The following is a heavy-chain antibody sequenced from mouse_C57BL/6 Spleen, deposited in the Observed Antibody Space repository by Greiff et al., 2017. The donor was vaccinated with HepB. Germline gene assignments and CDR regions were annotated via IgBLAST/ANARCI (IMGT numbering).Heavy chain of an antibody. CDR2: IRNKANGYTT. J-gene: IGHJ2*01. V-gene: IGHV7-3*01. Sequence: EVQGVESGGGLVQPGGSLSLSCAASGFTFTDYYMSWVRQPPGKALEWLGFIRNKANGYTTEYSASVKGRFTISRDNSQSILYLQMNALRAEDSATYYCARYGDWGPYYFDYWGQGTTLTVSS. CDR1: GFTFTDYY. D-gene: IGHD4-1*01. CDR3: ARYGDWGPYYFDY.